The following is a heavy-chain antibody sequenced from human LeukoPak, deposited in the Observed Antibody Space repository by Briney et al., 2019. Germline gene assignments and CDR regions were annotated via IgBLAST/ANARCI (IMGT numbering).Heavy chain of an antibody. J-gene: IGHJ6*03. D-gene: IGHD3-10*01. CDR2: IYYSGST. CDR1: GGSISSYY. V-gene: IGHV4-59*01. Sequence: SETLSLTCTVSGGSISSYYWSWIRQPPGKGLEWIGYIYYSGSTNYNPSLKSRVTISIDTSKNQFSLKLSSVTAADTAVYYCARAIAGGCYYYYMDVWGKGTTVTISS. CDR3: ARAIAGGCYYYYMDV.